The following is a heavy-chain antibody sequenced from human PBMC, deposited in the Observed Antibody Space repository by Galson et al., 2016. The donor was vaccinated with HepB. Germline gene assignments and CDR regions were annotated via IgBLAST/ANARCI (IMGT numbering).Heavy chain of an antibody. V-gene: IGHV4-39*07. CDR2: IYYTGTT. CDR3: AKIPHSRSSSGRFDP. CDR1: GFTFSTYS. D-gene: IGHD6-19*01. Sequence: LRLSCAVSGFTFSTYSMNWVRQAPGKGLEWIGTIYYTGTTYYNPSLKSRVTISVDTSKNQFSLRVNSVTAADTAVYYCAKIPHSRSSSGRFDPWGRGTLATVSS. J-gene: IGHJ5*02.